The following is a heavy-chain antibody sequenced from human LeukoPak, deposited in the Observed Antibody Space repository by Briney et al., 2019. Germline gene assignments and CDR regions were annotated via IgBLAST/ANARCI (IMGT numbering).Heavy chain of an antibody. Sequence: SETLSLTCAVSGYSISSVYYWGWIRRPPGKGLEWIGTIDHTGTTYYNPSLKSRVTMSVDTSKNQFSLNLNSVTAADTAFYYCARNGGCGKFDYWGQGTLVTVSS. CDR3: ARNGGCGKFDY. V-gene: IGHV4-38-2*01. CDR1: GYSISSVYY. CDR2: IDHTGTT. J-gene: IGHJ4*02. D-gene: IGHD3-16*01.